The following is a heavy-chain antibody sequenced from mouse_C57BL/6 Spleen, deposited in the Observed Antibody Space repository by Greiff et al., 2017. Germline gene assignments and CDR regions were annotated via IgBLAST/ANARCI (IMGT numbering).Heavy chain of an antibody. D-gene: IGHD4-1*01. CDR3: ARDWDGY. CDR1: GYAFSSSW. CDR2: IYPGDGDT. J-gene: IGHJ2*01. Sequence: VQLQESGPELVKPGASVKISCKASGYAFSSSWMNWVKQRPGKGLEWIGRIYPGDGDTNYNGKFKGKATLTADKSSSTAYMQLSSLTSEDSAVYFCARDWDGYWGQGTTLTVSS. V-gene: IGHV1-82*01.